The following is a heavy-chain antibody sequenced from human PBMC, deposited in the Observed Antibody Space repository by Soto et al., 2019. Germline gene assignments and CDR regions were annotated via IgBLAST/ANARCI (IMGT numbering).Heavy chain of an antibody. CDR2: ISGSGGST. Sequence: PGGSLRLSCAASGFTFSSYAMSWVRQAPGKGLEWVSAISGSGGSTYYADSVKGRFTISRDNSKNTLYLQMNSLKDEDTAVYYCAKITSPIVEPTHCDYWGRGTLVTVPS. CDR1: GFTFSSYA. J-gene: IGHJ4*02. V-gene: IGHV3-23*01. D-gene: IGHD1-26*01. CDR3: AKITSPIVEPTHCDY.